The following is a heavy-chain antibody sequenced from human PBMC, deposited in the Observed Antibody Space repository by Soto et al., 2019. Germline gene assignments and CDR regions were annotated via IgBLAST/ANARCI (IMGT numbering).Heavy chain of an antibody. CDR1: GYSFTSYW. D-gene: IGHD3-9*01. CDR2: IYPGDSDT. Sequence: PGESPKSSCEGCGYSFTSYWIGWVRQMPGKGLEWMGIIYPGDSDTRYSPSFQGQVTISADKSISTAYLQWSSLKASDTAMYYCARLRYDILTGYYENYYYYGMDVWGQGTTVTVSS. V-gene: IGHV5-51*01. CDR3: ARLRYDILTGYYENYYYYGMDV. J-gene: IGHJ6*02.